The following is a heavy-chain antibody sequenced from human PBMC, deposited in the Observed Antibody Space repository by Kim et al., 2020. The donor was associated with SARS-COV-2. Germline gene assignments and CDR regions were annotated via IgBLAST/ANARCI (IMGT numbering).Heavy chain of an antibody. CDR3: VSAYSATYNFFDP. Sequence: TDSVKGRFTITSDNAKNPLYLQMNSLRAEDTAMYYCVSAYSATYNFFDPWGQGTLVTVSS. J-gene: IGHJ5*02. V-gene: IGHV3-74*01. D-gene: IGHD2-21*01.